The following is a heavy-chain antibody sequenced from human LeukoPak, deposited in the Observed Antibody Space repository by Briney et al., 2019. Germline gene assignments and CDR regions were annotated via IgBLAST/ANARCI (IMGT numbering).Heavy chain of an antibody. CDR1: GISLSTSGVG. CDR2: ISWDDDK. J-gene: IGHJ4*02. CDR3: ARLRVRGVHDEFDY. Sequence: SGPTLVNPTQTLTLTCTVSGISLSTSGVGVGWIRQPPVKALEWLALISWDDDKRYSPSLKSRLTITKDTSKNQVVLTMTNMDPVDTATYYCARLRVRGVHDEFDYWGQGTLVTVSS. V-gene: IGHV2-5*02. D-gene: IGHD3-10*01.